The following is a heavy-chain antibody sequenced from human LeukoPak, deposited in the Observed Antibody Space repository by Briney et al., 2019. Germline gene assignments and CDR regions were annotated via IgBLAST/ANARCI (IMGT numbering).Heavy chain of an antibody. Sequence: SETLSLTCAVSGYSISSGFYWGWIRRPPGKGLEWIGSISHSGSPYYNPSLKSRVIISVDTSKNQFSLNLSSVTAADTAVYYCARERWELLSTYFDYWGQGTLVTVSS. V-gene: IGHV4-38-2*02. J-gene: IGHJ4*02. CDR2: ISHSGSP. CDR1: GYSISSGFY. CDR3: ARERWELLSTYFDY. D-gene: IGHD1-26*01.